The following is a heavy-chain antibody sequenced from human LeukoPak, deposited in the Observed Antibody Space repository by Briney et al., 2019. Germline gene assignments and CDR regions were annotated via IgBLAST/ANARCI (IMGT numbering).Heavy chain of an antibody. CDR1: GXTFSSYS. CDR2: IYSGGST. D-gene: IGHD4-23*01. CDR3: ARVRYGGNSFFDH. V-gene: IGHV3-66*01. J-gene: IGHJ4*02. Sequence: GGSLRLSCAASGXTFSSYSLNWVRQAPGKGLESVSIIYSGGSTYYADAVKGRFTISRDNSKNTLYLQMNSLRAEDTAVYYCARVRYGGNSFFDHWGQGTLVTVSS.